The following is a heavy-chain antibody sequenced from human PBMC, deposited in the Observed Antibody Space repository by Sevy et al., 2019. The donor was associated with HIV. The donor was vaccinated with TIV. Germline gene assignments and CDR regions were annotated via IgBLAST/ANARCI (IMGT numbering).Heavy chain of an antibody. D-gene: IGHD2-21*01. CDR1: GGSVSSTGFY. Sequence: SDTLSLTCTVSGGSVSSTGFYWTWIRQHPGKGLEWIGYICCGGSTYYNPSLKSRSTISVDTSKNQFSLRLTSVTAADTAVYYCSKGGGALDGGMDVWGQGTTVTVSS. CDR2: ICCGGST. CDR3: SKGGGALDGGMDV. V-gene: IGHV4-31*03. J-gene: IGHJ6*02.